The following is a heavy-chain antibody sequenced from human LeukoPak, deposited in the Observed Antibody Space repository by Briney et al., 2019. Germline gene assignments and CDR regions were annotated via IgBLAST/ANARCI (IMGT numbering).Heavy chain of an antibody. Sequence: PGGSLRLSCVASGFTFSTYGMSWVRQAPGKGLEWVSAISGSGGSTYYADSVKGRFTISWDNAKKSLYLQINSLRAEDTAVYYCARSGKIYFDWLLDYWGQGTLVTVSS. J-gene: IGHJ4*02. CDR2: ISGSGGST. V-gene: IGHV3-23*01. CDR1: GFTFSTYG. CDR3: ARSGKIYFDWLLDY. D-gene: IGHD3-9*01.